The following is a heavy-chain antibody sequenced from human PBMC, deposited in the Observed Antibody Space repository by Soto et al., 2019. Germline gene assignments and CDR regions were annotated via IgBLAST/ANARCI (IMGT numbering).Heavy chain of an antibody. CDR3: ARIAARRDFDY. Sequence: AVKVSCKASGYTFTRYGISWVRQAPGQGLEWMGWISAYNGNTNYAQKLQGRVTMTTDTSTSTAYMELRSLRSDDTAVYYCARIAARRDFDYWGQGTLVTGSS. CDR1: GYTFTRYG. CDR2: ISAYNGNT. V-gene: IGHV1-18*01. D-gene: IGHD6-6*01. J-gene: IGHJ4*02.